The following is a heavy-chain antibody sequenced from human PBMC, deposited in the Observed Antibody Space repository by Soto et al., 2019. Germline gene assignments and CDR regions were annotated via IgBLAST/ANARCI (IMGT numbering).Heavy chain of an antibody. CDR1: GYTFTSYC. D-gene: IGHD3-22*01. J-gene: IGHJ3*02. CDR3: ARNAVFTMIVVVIPGAFDI. CDR2: ISAYNGNT. V-gene: IGHV1-18*04. Sequence: ASVNVSFKSSGYTFTSYCMSWVRQAPGQGLEWMGWISAYNGNTNCAQKLQGRVTMTTDTSTSTAYMELRSLRSDDTAVYYCARNAVFTMIVVVIPGAFDIWGQGTMVTVSS.